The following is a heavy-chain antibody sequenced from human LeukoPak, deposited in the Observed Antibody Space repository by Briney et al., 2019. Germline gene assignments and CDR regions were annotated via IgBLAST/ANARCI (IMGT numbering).Heavy chain of an antibody. Sequence: PGRSLRLSCAASGFTFSSYAMHWVRQAPGKGLEWVAVISYDGSNKYYADSVKGRFTISRDNSKNTLYLQKNSLRAEDTTVYYCAVNIVGATLRYYYYGMDVWGQGTTVTVSS. CDR1: GFTFSSYA. CDR2: ISYDGSNK. V-gene: IGHV3-30-3*01. J-gene: IGHJ6*02. CDR3: AVNIVGATLRYYYYGMDV. D-gene: IGHD1-26*01.